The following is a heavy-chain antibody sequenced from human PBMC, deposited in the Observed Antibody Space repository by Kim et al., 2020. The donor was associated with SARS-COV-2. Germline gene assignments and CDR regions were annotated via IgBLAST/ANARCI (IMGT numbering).Heavy chain of an antibody. CDR2: IIPIFGTA. V-gene: IGHV1-69*13. CDR1: GGTFSSYA. D-gene: IGHD2-15*01. Sequence: SVKVSCKASGGTFSSYAISWVRQAPGQGLEWMGGIIPIFGTANYAQKFQGRVTITADESTSTAYMELSSLRSEDTAVYYCARDQSHVVVVAATPVREYNWFDPWGQGTLVTVSS. CDR3: ARDQSHVVVVAATPVREYNWFDP. J-gene: IGHJ5*02.